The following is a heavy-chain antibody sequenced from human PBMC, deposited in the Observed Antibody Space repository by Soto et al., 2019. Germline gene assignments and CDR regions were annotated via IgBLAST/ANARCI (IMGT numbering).Heavy chain of an antibody. CDR2: IKSKTDGGTI. V-gene: IGHV3-15*01. CDR1: GFTFTNAW. J-gene: IGHJ3*02. Sequence: EVQLVESGGGLVKPGGSLRLSCAASGFTFTNAWMTWVRQGPGKGLEWVGRIKSKTDGGTIDYAAPVKGRFTISRDDSKNTLYLPMNSLKTEDTPVYYCTTGPNLRPLAAFDIWGQGTVVTVSS. CDR3: TTGPNLRPLAAFDI.